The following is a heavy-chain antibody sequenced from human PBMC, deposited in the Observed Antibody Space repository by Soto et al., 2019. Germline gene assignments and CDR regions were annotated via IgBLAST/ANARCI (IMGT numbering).Heavy chain of an antibody. D-gene: IGHD2-8*02. CDR1: GYTFTKYY. CDR2: IMASGRAT. Sequence: QVQLEQSGAEVRKPGASVRLSCKASGYTFTKYYMHWLRQAPGQGLEWMGIIMASGRATNYAPKFQGRVTMTTDPSTRTVFMELSSLRPEDTAVYYCARDGGVAGTGGESVYFDYWGRGTLITVSS. J-gene: IGHJ4*02. V-gene: IGHV1-46*01. CDR3: ARDGGVAGTGGESVYFDY.